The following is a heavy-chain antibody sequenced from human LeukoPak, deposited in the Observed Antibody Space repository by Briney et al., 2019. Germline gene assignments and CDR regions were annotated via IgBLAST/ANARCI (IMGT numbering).Heavy chain of an antibody. CDR3: ARVREDSNHAFDI. CDR2: INPSGGST. Sequence: ASVKVSCKASGYTFTSYGISWVRQAPGQGLEWMGIINPSGGSTSYAQKFQGRVTMTRDTSTSTVYMELSSLRSEDTAVYYCARVREDSNHAFDIWGQGTMVTVSS. D-gene: IGHD3-22*01. CDR1: GYTFTSYG. V-gene: IGHV1-46*01. J-gene: IGHJ3*02.